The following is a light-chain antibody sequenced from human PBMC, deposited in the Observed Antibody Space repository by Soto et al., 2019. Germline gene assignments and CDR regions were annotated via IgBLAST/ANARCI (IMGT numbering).Light chain of an antibody. Sequence: EIQMTQAPSSVSASVGDRVTITCRASQNIDNWLAWYQHKPGKAPHLLIYSASAFQSGVPSRFSGSGSGTDFTLTVSGLQPEDFATYCCQQCNSFPFTFCQGTRLEI. J-gene: IGKJ5*01. CDR1: QNIDNW. CDR3: QQCNSFPFT. V-gene: IGKV1-12*01. CDR2: SAS.